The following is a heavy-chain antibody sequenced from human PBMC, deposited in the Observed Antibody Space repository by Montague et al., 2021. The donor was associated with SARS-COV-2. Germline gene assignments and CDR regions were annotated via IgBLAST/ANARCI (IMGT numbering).Heavy chain of an antibody. D-gene: IGHD1-14*01. J-gene: IGHJ6*02. Sequence: SLRLSCAASGFTFSSYSMNWVHQAPGKGLEWVSSISSSSSYIYYADSVKGRFTISRDNAKNSLYLQMNSLRAEDTAVYYCASLTTDTLYYYYGMDVWGQGTTVTVSS. CDR1: GFTFSSYS. CDR3: ASLTTDTLYYYYGMDV. V-gene: IGHV3-21*01. CDR2: ISSSSSYI.